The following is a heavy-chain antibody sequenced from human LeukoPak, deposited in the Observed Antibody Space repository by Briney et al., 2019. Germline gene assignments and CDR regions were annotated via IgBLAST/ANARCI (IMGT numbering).Heavy chain of an antibody. V-gene: IGHV3-66*01. Sequence: GGSLRLSCAASGFTVSNNYMSWVRQAPGQGLEWVSVIFDSGPTYYADSVKGRFTISRDNSKNTLYLQMNSLRAEDTAVYYCARKWELPDYWGQGTRVTVSS. J-gene: IGHJ4*02. D-gene: IGHD1-26*01. CDR3: ARKWELPDY. CDR2: IFDSGPT. CDR1: GFTVSNNY.